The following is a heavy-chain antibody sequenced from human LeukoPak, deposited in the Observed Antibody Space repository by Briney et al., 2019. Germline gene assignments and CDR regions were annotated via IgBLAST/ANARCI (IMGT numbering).Heavy chain of an antibody. CDR3: ARGTNYYGSGSYRVYFDY. CDR2: IYTSGST. V-gene: IGHV4-4*07. D-gene: IGHD3-10*01. CDR1: GGSISSYY. J-gene: IGHJ4*02. Sequence: PSETLSLTCTVSGGSISSYYWSWIRQPAGKGLEWIGRIYTSGSTNYNPSLKSRVTMSVDTSKNQFSLKLSSVTAADTAVYYCARGTNYYGSGSYRVYFDYWGQGTLVTVSS.